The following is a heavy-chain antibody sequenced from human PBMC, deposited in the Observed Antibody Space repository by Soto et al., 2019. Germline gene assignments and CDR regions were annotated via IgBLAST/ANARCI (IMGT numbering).Heavy chain of an antibody. CDR3: APQLRSVYDHPPYYYYGMDV. V-gene: IGHV3-23*01. J-gene: IGHJ6*02. Sequence: EVQLLESGGGLVQPGGSLRLSCAASGFTFSSYAMSWVRQAPGKGLEWVSAISGSGVSTYYADSVKGRFTISRDNSMNTLHLQMNSLRAEDTAVYYCAPQLRSVYDHPPYYYYGMDVWGQGTKVTVSS. D-gene: IGHD5-12*01. CDR1: GFTFSSYA. CDR2: ISGSGVST.